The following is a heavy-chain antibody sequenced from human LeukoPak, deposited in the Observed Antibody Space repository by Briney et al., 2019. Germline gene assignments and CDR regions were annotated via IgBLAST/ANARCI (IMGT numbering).Heavy chain of an antibody. CDR3: ARVSVGGVDY. CDR2: IYHSGST. V-gene: IGHV4-38-2*01. Sequence: PSETLSLTCAVSGYSISSGYYWGWIRQPPGQGLEWIGSIYHSGSTYYNPSLKSRVTISVDTSKNQFSLKLSSVTAADTAVYYCARVSVGGVDYWGQGTLVTVSS. CDR1: GYSISSGYY. J-gene: IGHJ4*02. D-gene: IGHD3-10*01.